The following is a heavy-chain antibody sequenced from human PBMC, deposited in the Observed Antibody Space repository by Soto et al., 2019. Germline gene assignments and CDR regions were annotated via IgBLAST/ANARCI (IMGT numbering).Heavy chain of an antibody. J-gene: IGHJ6*03. Sequence: SVKVSCKASGGTFSSYTISWVRQAPGQGLEWMGRIIPILGIANYAQKFQGRVTITADKSTSTAYMELSSLRSEDTAVYYCAKLRLDYYYMDVWGKGTTVTVSS. D-gene: IGHD4-17*01. CDR3: AKLRLDYYYMDV. CDR1: GGTFSSYT. V-gene: IGHV1-69*02. CDR2: IIPILGIA.